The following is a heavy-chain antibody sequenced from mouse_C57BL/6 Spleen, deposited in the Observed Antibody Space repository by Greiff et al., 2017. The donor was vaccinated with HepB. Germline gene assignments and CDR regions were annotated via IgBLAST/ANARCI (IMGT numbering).Heavy chain of an antibody. D-gene: IGHD2-4*01. CDR2: IHPNSGST. J-gene: IGHJ4*01. CDR3: ARAYDYDGVDY. V-gene: IGHV1-64*01. Sequence: QVQLQQPGAELVKPGASVKLSCKASGYTFTSYWMHWVKQRPGQGLEWIGMIHPNSGSTNYNEKFKSKATLTVDKSSSTAYMQLSSLTSEDSAVYYCARAYDYDGVDYWGQGTSVTVAS. CDR1: GYTFTSYW.